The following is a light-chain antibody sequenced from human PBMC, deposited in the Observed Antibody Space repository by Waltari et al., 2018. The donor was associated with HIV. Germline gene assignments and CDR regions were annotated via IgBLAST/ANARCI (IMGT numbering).Light chain of an antibody. V-gene: IGLV1-51*01. CDR1: SSNVASHS. J-gene: IGLJ2*01. Sequence: SPLTQPPSVSAAPGQRVTISCSGDSSNVASHSVSWYLPFPGAAPKLLIYDDNKRPSGIPDRFSGSKSGVSATLDISGVLTGDEADYYCETWDSTLSAAVFGGGTQVTVL. CDR3: ETWDSTLSAAV. CDR2: DDN.